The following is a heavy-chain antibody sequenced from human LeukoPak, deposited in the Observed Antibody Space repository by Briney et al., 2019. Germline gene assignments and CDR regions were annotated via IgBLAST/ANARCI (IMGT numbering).Heavy chain of an antibody. V-gene: IGHV4-30-2*01. Sequence: SETLSLTCTVSGGSISSGGYYWSWIRQPPGKGLEWIGYIYHSGSTYYNPSLKSRVTISVDTSKNQFSLKLSSVTAADTAVYYCARVDFYDYVWGSPGTYFDYWGQGTLVTVSS. J-gene: IGHJ4*02. CDR2: IYHSGST. D-gene: IGHD3-16*01. CDR3: ARVDFYDYVWGSPGTYFDY. CDR1: GGSISSGGYY.